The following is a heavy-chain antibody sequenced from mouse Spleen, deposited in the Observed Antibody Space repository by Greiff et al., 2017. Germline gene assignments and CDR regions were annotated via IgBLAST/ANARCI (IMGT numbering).Heavy chain of an antibody. J-gene: IGHJ2*01. CDR2: IDPSDSYT. CDR1: GYTFTSYW. Sequence: QVQLQQPGAELLMPGASVKLSCKASGYTFTSYWMHWVKQRPGQGLEWIGEIDPSDSYTNYNQKFKGKATLTVDKSSSTAYMQLSSLTSEDSAVYYCARVGELRREGFDYWGQGTTLTVSS. CDR3: ARVGELRREGFDY. V-gene: IGHV1-69*01. D-gene: IGHD2-4*01.